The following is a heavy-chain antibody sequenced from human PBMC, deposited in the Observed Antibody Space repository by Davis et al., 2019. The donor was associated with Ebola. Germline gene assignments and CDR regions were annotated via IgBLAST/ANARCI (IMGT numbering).Heavy chain of an antibody. CDR3: ARDLFPGSGSGIYGMDV. V-gene: IGHV3-33*01. J-gene: IGHJ6*02. D-gene: IGHD3-10*01. Sequence: GESLKISCAASGFTFSSYGMHWVRQAPGKGLEWVAVIWYDGSNKYYADSVKGRFTISRDNSKNTLYLQMNSLRAEDTAVYYCARDLFPGSGSGIYGMDVWGQGTTVTVSS. CDR1: GFTFSSYG. CDR2: IWYDGSNK.